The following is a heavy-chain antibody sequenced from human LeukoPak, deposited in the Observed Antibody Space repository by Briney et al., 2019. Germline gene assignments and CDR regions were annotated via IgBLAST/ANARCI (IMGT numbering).Heavy chain of an antibody. V-gene: IGHV1-46*01. J-gene: IGHJ4*02. Sequence: GASVKVSCKASGYTFASYGFTWVRQAPGQGLEWMGIINPSGGSTSYAQKFQGRVTMTRDMSTSTVYMELSSLRSEDTAVYYCARERVPGEQWLVFDYWGQGTLVTVSS. CDR2: INPSGGST. D-gene: IGHD6-19*01. CDR1: GYTFASYG. CDR3: ARERVPGEQWLVFDY.